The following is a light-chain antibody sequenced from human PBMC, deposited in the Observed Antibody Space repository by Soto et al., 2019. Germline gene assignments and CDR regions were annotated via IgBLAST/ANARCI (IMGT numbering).Light chain of an antibody. CDR2: DAS. V-gene: IGKV3-11*01. CDR1: QSVSSY. Sequence: EIVLTQSPATLSLSPGERATLSCRASQSVSSYLAWYQQKPGQAPRLLIYDASNRATGIPARFSGRGSGTDFPLTISTLEPEDFAVYYCQQREAFGQGTKVDIK. CDR3: QQREA. J-gene: IGKJ1*01.